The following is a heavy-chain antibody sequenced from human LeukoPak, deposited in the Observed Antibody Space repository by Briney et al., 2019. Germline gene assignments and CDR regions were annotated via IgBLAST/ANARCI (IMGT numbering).Heavy chain of an antibody. CDR2: TYYRSKWSF. D-gene: IGHD2-2*01. Sequence: SQTLSLTCAISGDSLFTNSVAWNWIRQPPPRCIEWLGRTYYRSKWSFDYALSVKSRITISADTSKNHFSLQLSSVTPDDTALYYCARGKYTSFDNWGQGTLVTVSS. CDR3: ARGKYTSFDN. J-gene: IGHJ4*02. CDR1: GDSLFTNSVA. V-gene: IGHV6-1*01.